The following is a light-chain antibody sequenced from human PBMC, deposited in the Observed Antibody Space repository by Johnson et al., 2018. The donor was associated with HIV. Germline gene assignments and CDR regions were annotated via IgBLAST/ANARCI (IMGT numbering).Light chain of an antibody. Sequence: QPVLTQPPSVSAAPGQKVTISCSGSSSNIGNNYVSWYQQLPGTAPKLLIYDNNKRPSGIPDRFSGSKSGTSATLGITGLQTGDEADYYCGTWDSILIAGLYVFGTGTKVTVL. J-gene: IGLJ1*01. CDR2: DNN. CDR1: SSNIGNNY. V-gene: IGLV1-51*01. CDR3: GTWDSILIAGLYV.